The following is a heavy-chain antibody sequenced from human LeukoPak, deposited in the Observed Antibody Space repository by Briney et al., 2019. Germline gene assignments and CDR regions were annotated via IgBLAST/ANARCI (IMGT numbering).Heavy chain of an antibody. J-gene: IGHJ4*02. CDR1: GGSISSGGYS. D-gene: IGHD4-17*01. CDR3: ARGKGDYGADYFDY. V-gene: IGHV4-30-2*01. Sequence: SQTLSLTCAVSGGSISSGGYSWSWIRQPPGKGLEWIGYIYHSGSTYYNLSLKSRVTISVDRSKNQFSLKLSSVTAADTAVYYCARGKGDYGADYFDYWGQGTLVTVSS. CDR2: IYHSGST.